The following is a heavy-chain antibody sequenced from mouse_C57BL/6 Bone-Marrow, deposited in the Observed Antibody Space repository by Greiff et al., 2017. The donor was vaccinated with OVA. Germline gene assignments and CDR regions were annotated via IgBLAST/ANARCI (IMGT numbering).Heavy chain of an antibody. V-gene: IGHV1-81*01. Sequence: QVQLQQSGAELARPGASVKLSCKASGYTFTSYGISWVKQRTGQGLEWIGEIYPRSGNTYYNEKFKGKATLTVDKSSSTAYMQLSSLTSEDSAVYYCARRSYVGDYYAMDYWGQGTSVTVSS. D-gene: IGHD6-5*01. CDR1: GYTFTSYG. J-gene: IGHJ4*01. CDR2: IYPRSGNT. CDR3: ARRSYVGDYYAMDY.